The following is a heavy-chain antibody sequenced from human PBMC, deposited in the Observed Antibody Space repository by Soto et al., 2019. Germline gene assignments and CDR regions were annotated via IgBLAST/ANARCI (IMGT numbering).Heavy chain of an antibody. D-gene: IGHD3-10*01. J-gene: IGHJ6*02. CDR1: GYSFTSYW. V-gene: IGHV5-51*01. CDR3: ARPRSGSYRLDYYGMDV. CDR2: IYPGDSDT. Sequence: ESVTMSCTGAGYSFTSYWIALVRQMPGKGLEWMGVIYPGDSDTRYSPSFQGQATISADKSISTAYLQWSSLKASDTAIYYCARPRSGSYRLDYYGMDVWGQGTTVTVS.